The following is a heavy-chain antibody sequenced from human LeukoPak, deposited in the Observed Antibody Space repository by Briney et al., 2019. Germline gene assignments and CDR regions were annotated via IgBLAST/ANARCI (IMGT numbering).Heavy chain of an antibody. J-gene: IGHJ4*02. CDR2: IYSGGST. D-gene: IGHD6-6*01. Sequence: GGSLRLSCAASGFTVISNYMSWVRQTPGRSLEWVAFIYSGGSTYYAESAEGRFTISRDSSENTLYLEMTSLRVEDTAVYYCTRAEFSNSFDDWGQGTLVIVSS. V-gene: IGHV3-53*01. CDR1: GFTVISNY. CDR3: TRAEFSNSFDD.